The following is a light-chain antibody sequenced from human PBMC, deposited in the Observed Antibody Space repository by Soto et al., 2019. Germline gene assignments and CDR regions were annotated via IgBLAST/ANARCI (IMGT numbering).Light chain of an antibody. CDR3: SSYSSSSTL. V-gene: IGLV2-14*01. J-gene: IGLJ1*01. Sequence: QSVLTQPASVSGSPGQSITISCTGTSSDIGGYKYVSWYQHHPGKVPQLIIYEVNNRPSGVSNRFSGSKSGNTASLTISGLQAEDEAVYYCSSYSSSSTLFGTGTKVTVL. CDR2: EVN. CDR1: SSDIGGYKY.